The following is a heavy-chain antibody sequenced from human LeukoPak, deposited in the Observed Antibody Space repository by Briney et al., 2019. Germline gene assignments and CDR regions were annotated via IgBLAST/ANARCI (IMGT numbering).Heavy chain of an antibody. D-gene: IGHD3-16*01. CDR1: GGSISGYY. V-gene: IGHV4-59*01. CDR2: IYYSGST. CDR3: ARDMAYVYAFDI. Sequence: SETLSLTCTVSGGSISGYYWSWIRQPPGKGLEWIGYIYYSGSTNYNPSLKSRVTISVDTSKNQFSLKLSSVTAVDTAVYYCARDMAYVYAFDIWGQGTMVTVSS. J-gene: IGHJ3*02.